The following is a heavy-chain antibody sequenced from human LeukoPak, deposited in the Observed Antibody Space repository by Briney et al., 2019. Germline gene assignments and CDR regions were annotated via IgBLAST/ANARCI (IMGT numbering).Heavy chain of an antibody. CDR2: ISAYNGNT. CDR3: ARVDSSSWSSYYYYYYMDV. Sequence: ASVKVSCKASGGTFSSYAISWVRQAPGQGLEWMGWISAYNGNTNYAQKLQGRVTMTTDTSTSTAYMELRSLRSDDTAVYYCARVDSSSWSSYYYYYYMDVWGKGTTVTVSS. V-gene: IGHV1-18*01. CDR1: GGTFSSYA. D-gene: IGHD6-13*01. J-gene: IGHJ6*03.